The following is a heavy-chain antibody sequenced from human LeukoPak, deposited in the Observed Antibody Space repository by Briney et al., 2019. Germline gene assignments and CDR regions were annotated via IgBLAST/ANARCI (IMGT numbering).Heavy chain of an antibody. CDR2: ISWNSGSI. J-gene: IGHJ4*02. D-gene: IGHD5-12*01. CDR1: GFTFDDYA. V-gene: IGHV3-9*01. Sequence: GRSLRLSCAASGFTFDDYAMHWVRQAPGKGLEGVSGISWNSGSIGYADSVKGRFTISRDNAKNSLYLQMNSLRAEDTALYYCATANTITGPDHWGQGTLVTVSS. CDR3: ATANTITGPDH.